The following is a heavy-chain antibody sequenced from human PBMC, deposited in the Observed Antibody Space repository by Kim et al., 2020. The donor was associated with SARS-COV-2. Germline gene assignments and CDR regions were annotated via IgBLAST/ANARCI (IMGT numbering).Heavy chain of an antibody. CDR3: ARALGTYFDTRIGDF. CDR1: GFTFSSYE. J-gene: IGHJ4*02. V-gene: IGHV3-48*03. Sequence: GGSLRLSCAASGFTFSSYEFNWVRQAPGKTLEWVSYISLSGTTMFYADSVRGRFTISRDNDKNSLYLQMSGLRAEDTAVYYCARALGTYFDTRIGDFWGQGTPVTVSS. CDR2: ISLSGTTM. D-gene: IGHD3-22*01.